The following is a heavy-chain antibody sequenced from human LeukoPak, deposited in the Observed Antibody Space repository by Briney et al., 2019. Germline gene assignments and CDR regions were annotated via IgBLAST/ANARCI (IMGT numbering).Heavy chain of an antibody. CDR2: IYHSGST. CDR3: ASLWFGGGVNAFDI. V-gene: IGHV4-30-2*01. D-gene: IGHD3-10*01. CDR1: GGSISSGGYS. Sequence: SETLSLTCAVSGGSISSGGYSWSWIRQPPGKGLEWIGYIYHSGSTYYNPSLKSRVTISVDRSKNQFSLKLSSVTAADTAVYYCASLWFGGGVNAFDIWGQGTMVTVSS. J-gene: IGHJ3*02.